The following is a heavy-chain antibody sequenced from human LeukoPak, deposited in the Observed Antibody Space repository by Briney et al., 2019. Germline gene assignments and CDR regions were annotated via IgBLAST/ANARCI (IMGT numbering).Heavy chain of an antibody. D-gene: IGHD7-27*01. CDR1: GGSMSSYY. Sequence: SETLSLTCTVSGGSMSSYYRSWIRQPPEKGLEWIGYISHSGSTKYNPSLKSRVTISVDTSKNQFSLKLNSVTAADTAVYYCARHRNWDFDYWGQGTLVTVSS. J-gene: IGHJ4*02. CDR3: ARHRNWDFDY. V-gene: IGHV4-59*08. CDR2: ISHSGST.